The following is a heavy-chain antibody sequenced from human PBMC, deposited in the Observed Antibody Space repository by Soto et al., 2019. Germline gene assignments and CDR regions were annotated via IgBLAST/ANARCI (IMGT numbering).Heavy chain of an antibody. V-gene: IGHV4-4*02. J-gene: IGHJ6*02. Sequence: PSETLSLTCAVSGGSISSSNWWSWVRQPPGKGLEWIGEIYHSGSTNYNPSLKSRVTISVDTSKNQFSLKLSSVTAADTAVYYCARVLSGGSSDYYYYYGMDVWGQGTTVTVSS. CDR3: ARVLSGGSSDYYYYYGMDV. CDR1: GGSISSSNW. D-gene: IGHD2-15*01. CDR2: IYHSGST.